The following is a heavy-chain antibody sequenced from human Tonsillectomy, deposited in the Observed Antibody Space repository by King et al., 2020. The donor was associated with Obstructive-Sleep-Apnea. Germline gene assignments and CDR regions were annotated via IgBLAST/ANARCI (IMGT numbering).Heavy chain of an antibody. Sequence: HVQLVESGGGVVQPGRSLRLSCAASGFTFSSYGMHWVRQAPGKGLEWVAFIRYDGSNKYYADSVKGRFTISRDNSKNTLYLQMNSLRAEDTAVYYCSKGDYAYGDFIDYWGQGTLVTVSS. CDR1: GFTFSSYG. J-gene: IGHJ4*02. CDR3: SKGDYAYGDFIDY. CDR2: IRYDGSNK. D-gene: IGHD4-17*01. V-gene: IGHV3-30*02.